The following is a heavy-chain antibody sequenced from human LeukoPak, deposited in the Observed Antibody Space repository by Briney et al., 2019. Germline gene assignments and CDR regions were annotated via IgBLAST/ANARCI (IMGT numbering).Heavy chain of an antibody. V-gene: IGHV4-4*07. Sequence: SETLSLTCTVSGGSISSYYWSWIRQPAGKGLEWIGRIYTSGSTNYNPSLKSRVTMSVDTSKNQFSLELSSVTAADTAVYYCARDLRPGYSSFDRNAFDICGQGTMVTVSS. D-gene: IGHD6-19*01. J-gene: IGHJ3*02. CDR3: ARDLRPGYSSFDRNAFDI. CDR2: IYTSGST. CDR1: GGSISSYY.